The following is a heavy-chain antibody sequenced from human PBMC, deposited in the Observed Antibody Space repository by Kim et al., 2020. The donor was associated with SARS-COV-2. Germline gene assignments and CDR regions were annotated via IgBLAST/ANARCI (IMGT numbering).Heavy chain of an antibody. Sequence: GGSLRLSCAASGFTFSSYGMHWVRQAPGKGLEWVAVISYDGSNKYYADSVKGRFTISRDNSKNTLYLQMNSLRAEDTAVYYCAKDGATYYGSGSYSIYYYGMDVWGQGTTVTVSS. J-gene: IGHJ6*02. CDR1: GFTFSSYG. D-gene: IGHD3-10*01. CDR2: ISYDGSNK. CDR3: AKDGATYYGSGSYSIYYYGMDV. V-gene: IGHV3-30*18.